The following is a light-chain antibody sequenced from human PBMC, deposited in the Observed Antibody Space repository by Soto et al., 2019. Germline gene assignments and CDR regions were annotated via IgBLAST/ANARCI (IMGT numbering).Light chain of an antibody. Sequence: AIQMTHSPSSLPASVGDRVTITCRASHGIRDDLAWYQQKPGRAPRLLIYDASTLQDGVPSRFSGSGSGTDFTLIISGLQAEDFATYYCLQHYSYPFTFGQGTRLEIK. J-gene: IGKJ5*01. CDR3: LQHYSYPFT. CDR2: DAS. CDR1: HGIRDD. V-gene: IGKV1-6*01.